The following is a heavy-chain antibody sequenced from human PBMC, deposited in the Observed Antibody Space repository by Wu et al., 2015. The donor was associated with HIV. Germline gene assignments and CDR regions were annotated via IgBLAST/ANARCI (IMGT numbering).Heavy chain of an antibody. J-gene: IGHJ4*02. CDR2: INPNSGGT. CDR1: GYTFTSYY. D-gene: IGHD1-26*01. Sequence: QVQLVQSGAEVKKPGASVKISCKASGYTFTSYYLHWVRQAPGQGLEWMGWINPNSGGTNYAQKFQGRVTMTRDTSISTAYMELSRLRSDDTAVYYCARESGVGPTHLDYSGPGNPGHRLL. V-gene: IGHV1-2*02. CDR3: ARESGVGPTHLDY.